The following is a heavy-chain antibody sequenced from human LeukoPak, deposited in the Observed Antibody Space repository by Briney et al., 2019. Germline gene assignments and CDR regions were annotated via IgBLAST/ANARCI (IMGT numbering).Heavy chain of an antibody. D-gene: IGHD6-19*01. CDR2: VGISGDT. V-gene: IGHV3-13*01. J-gene: IGHJ4*02. CDR3: VRGGIQVSGIDEIDY. Sequence: GGSLRLSCAASGFTFRSYEMHWVRQVTGKGLEWVSAVGISGDTYYAGSVKGRFTISRENAKNSLYLQMNSLTAGDTAVYYCVRGGIQVSGIDEIDYWGQGTLVTVSS. CDR1: GFTFRSYE.